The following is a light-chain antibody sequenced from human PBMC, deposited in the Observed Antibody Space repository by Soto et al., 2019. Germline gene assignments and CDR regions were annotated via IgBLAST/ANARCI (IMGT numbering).Light chain of an antibody. CDR1: QGISSW. V-gene: IGKV1D-12*01. Sequence: DIQMTQSPSSVSASVGDRVAITCRASQGISSWLVWYQQKPGKAPNLLIYAASSLQSGVPTRFSGSGSGTDFTLTISSQQPEDFATYYCQQADSFPLTFGGGTKVEIK. CDR2: AAS. CDR3: QQADSFPLT. J-gene: IGKJ4*01.